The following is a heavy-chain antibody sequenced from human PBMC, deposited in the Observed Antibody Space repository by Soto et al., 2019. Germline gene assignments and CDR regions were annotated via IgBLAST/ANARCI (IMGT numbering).Heavy chain of an antibody. CDR3: ANGFGDYYYYGMDI. CDR2: INPNSVGT. D-gene: IGHD3-10*01. CDR1: GYTLTVYY. V-gene: IGHV1-2*02. Sequence: ASVKVSCKASGYTLTVYYMHWVRQAPEQGLEWMALINPNSVGTNYEQKFPGRVTMTRDTSIRTSNVNLCGMKSDDTAVYNCANGFGDYYYYGMDIWRQGTADTVPS. J-gene: IGHJ6*02.